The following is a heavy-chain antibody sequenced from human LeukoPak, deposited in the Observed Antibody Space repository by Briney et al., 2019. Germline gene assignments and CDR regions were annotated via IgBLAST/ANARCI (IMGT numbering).Heavy chain of an antibody. D-gene: IGHD3-22*01. CDR1: GYTFTGYY. J-gene: IGHJ1*01. CDR2: ISAYNGNT. V-gene: IGHV1-2*02. Sequence: ASVKVSCKASGYTFTGYYMHWVRQAPGQGLEWMGWISAYNGNTNYAQKLQGRVTMTRDTSISTVYMELSRLRSDDTAVFYCARGYYDSSDFEYFQHWGQGTLVTVSS. CDR3: ARGYYDSSDFEYFQH.